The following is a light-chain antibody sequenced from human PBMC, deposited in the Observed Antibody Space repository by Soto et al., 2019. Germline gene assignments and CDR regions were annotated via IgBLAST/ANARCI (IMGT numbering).Light chain of an antibody. V-gene: IGLV1-40*01. CDR2: GNS. Sequence: QSVLTQPPSVSGAPGQRVTISCTGSSSNIGAGYDVHWYQQLPGTAPKLLIYGNSNRPSGVPDRFSGSKSGTSASLAITGLQPEAEVDYFCQSYDSSLSVVFGGGTKLTVL. J-gene: IGLJ2*01. CDR1: SSNIGAGYD. CDR3: QSYDSSLSVV.